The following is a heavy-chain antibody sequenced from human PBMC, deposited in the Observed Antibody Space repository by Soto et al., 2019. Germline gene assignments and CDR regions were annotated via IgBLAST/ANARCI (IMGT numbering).Heavy chain of an antibody. V-gene: IGHV1-69*13. J-gene: IGHJ4*02. Sequence: ASVKVSCKASGGTFSSYAVSWVRQAPGQGLEWMGGIIPIFGTANYAQKFQGRVTITADESTSTAYMELSSLRSEDTAVYYCAREDSSSWSTFDYWGQGTLVTVSS. CDR2: IIPIFGTA. CDR3: AREDSSSWSTFDY. CDR1: GGTFSSYA. D-gene: IGHD6-13*01.